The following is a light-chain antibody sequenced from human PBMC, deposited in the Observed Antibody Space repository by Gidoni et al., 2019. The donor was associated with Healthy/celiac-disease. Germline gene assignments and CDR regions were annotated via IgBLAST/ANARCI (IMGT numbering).Light chain of an antibody. J-gene: IGKJ2*01. CDR2: AAS. V-gene: IGKV1-39*01. Sequence: DIQMTQSPSSLSASVGDRVTITCRASQSISTYLNWYQQKPGKAPKLLIFAASNLQSGVPSRFSGSGSGTDFTLTISSLQPEDFATYYCQQSYSTLVYTFXXXTKLEIK. CDR3: QQSYSTLVYT. CDR1: QSISTY.